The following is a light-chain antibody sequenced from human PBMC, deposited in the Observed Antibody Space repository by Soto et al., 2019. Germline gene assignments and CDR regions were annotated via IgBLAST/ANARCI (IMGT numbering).Light chain of an antibody. Sequence: EIVLTQSPGTLSLSPGERATLSCRASQSVASSYLAWYQQKPGQAPRLVIHGASSRATGIPDRFSGSGSGTDFILTISRLEPEDLQVYYCQPHGNSHFTFAPGTNVDIK. CDR2: GAS. CDR1: QSVASSY. CDR3: QPHGNSHFT. V-gene: IGKV3-20*01. J-gene: IGKJ3*01.